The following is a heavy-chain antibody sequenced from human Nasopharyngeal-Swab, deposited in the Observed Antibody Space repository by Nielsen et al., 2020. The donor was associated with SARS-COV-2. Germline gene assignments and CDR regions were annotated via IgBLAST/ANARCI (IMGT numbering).Heavy chain of an antibody. Sequence: ASVKVSCKASGYTFTSYGISWVRQAPGQGLEWMGWISAYNGNTNYAQKLQGRATMTTDTSTSTAYMELRSLRSDDTAVYYCARRSSRDYYDSSGYEDYWGQGTLVTVSS. V-gene: IGHV1-18*01. CDR2: ISAYNGNT. J-gene: IGHJ4*02. D-gene: IGHD3-22*01. CDR1: GYTFTSYG. CDR3: ARRSSRDYYDSSGYEDY.